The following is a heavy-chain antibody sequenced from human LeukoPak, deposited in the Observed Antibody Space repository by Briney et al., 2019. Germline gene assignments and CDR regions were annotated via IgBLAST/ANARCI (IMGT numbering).Heavy chain of an antibody. Sequence: GGSLRLSCVASGFSFRSYAMHWVRQAPGRGLEWLAFISYDARDEYYADSVKGRFTISRDNSKNTLFLQMNSLRAEDTAVYYCARDTGSKTPGAMMGATGDAFDIWGQGTMVTVSS. CDR1: GFSFRSYA. CDR2: ISYDARDE. D-gene: IGHD1-26*01. J-gene: IGHJ3*02. CDR3: ARDTGSKTPGAMMGATGDAFDI. V-gene: IGHV3-30*14.